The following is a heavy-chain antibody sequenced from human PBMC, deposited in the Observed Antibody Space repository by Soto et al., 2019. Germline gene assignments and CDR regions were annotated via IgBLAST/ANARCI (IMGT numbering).Heavy chain of an antibody. V-gene: IGHV4-39*01. J-gene: IGHJ6*02. CDR2: IYYSGST. CDR3: VCIFSGGYGYGFYYYGMDV. D-gene: IGHD5-18*01. CDR1: GGSISSSSYY. Sequence: PSETLSLTCTVSGGSISSSSYYWGWIRQPPGKGPEWIGSIYYSGSTYYNPSLKSRVTISVDTSKNQFSLKLSSVTAADTAVYYCVCIFSGGYGYGFYYYGMDVWGQGTTVTVSS.